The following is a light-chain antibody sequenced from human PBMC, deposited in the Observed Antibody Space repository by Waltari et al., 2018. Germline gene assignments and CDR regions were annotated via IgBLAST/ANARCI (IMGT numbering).Light chain of an antibody. Sequence: QSALTPPPSVSGSPGQSVTISCTGTRSHVGRYHRVSWYQQPPGTAPKLMIYEVTNRPSGVPDRFSGSKSGNTASLTISGLQAEDEADYYCSSYTSRSTWVFGGGTKLTVL. J-gene: IGLJ3*02. CDR1: RSHVGRYHR. CDR3: SSYTSRSTWV. CDR2: EVT. V-gene: IGLV2-18*02.